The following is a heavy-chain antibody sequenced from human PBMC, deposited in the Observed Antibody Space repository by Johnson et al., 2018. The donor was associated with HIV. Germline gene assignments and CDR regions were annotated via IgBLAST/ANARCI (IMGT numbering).Heavy chain of an antibody. CDR3: TRGPEITIFGVVARNAFDI. CDR1: GFTFDDYA. J-gene: IGHJ3*02. D-gene: IGHD3-3*01. V-gene: IGHV3-49*04. CDR2: IRSKAYGGTT. Sequence: VQLVESGGGLVQPGRSLRLSCAASGFTFDDYAMSWVRQAPGKGLEWVGFIRSKAYGGTTEYAASVKGRFTISRDDSKSIAYLQMNSLKTEDTAVYYCTRGPEITIFGVVARNAFDIWGQGTMVTVSS.